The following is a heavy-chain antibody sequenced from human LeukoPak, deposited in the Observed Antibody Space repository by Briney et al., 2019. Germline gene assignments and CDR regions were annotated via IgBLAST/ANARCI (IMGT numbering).Heavy chain of an antibody. D-gene: IGHD1-26*01. CDR2: ISSSSSYI. V-gene: IGHV3-21*01. CDR1: GFTFSSYS. Sequence: AGGSLRLSCAASGFTFSSYSVSWVRQAPGKGLEWGSSISSSSSYIYYADSVKGRFTISRDNAKNSLSLQMNSLRAEDTAVYYCSRDAELFWGQGTLVTVSS. J-gene: IGHJ4*02. CDR3: SRDAELF.